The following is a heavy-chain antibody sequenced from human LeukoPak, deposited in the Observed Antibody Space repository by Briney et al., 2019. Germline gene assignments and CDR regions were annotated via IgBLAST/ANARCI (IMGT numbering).Heavy chain of an antibody. CDR3: AEGGSSWLDY. V-gene: IGHV1-24*01. CDR2: FDPEDGET. D-gene: IGHD6-13*01. J-gene: IGHJ4*02. CDR1: GAILIELS. Sequence: GASVKVSCKVSGAILIELSIHWVRQAPGKGLEWMGGFDPEDGETIYAQKFQGRVTMTEDTSTDTAYMELSSLRSEDTAVYYCAEGGSSWLDYWGQGTLVTVSS.